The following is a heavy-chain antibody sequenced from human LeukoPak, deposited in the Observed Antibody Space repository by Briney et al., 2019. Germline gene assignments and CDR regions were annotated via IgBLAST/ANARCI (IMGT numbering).Heavy chain of an antibody. J-gene: IGHJ4*02. D-gene: IGHD2-2*03. CDR3: AKALDIVVVPADY. CDR2: ISGSGGST. Sequence: GGSLRLSCAASGFTFSSYSMSWVRQAPGKGLEWVSAISGSGGSTYYADSVKGRFTISRDNSKNTLYLQMNSLRAEDTAVYYCAKALDIVVVPADYWGQGTLVTVSS. CDR1: GFTFSSYS. V-gene: IGHV3-23*01.